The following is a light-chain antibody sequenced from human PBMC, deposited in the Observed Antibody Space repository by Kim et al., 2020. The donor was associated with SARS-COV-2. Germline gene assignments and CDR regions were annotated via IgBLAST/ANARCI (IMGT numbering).Light chain of an antibody. CDR3: QQSYTTLMYT. J-gene: IGKJ2*01. Sequence: DIQMTQSPSSLSASVGDRVSITCRASQSIGNFLSWYQKKPGKAPKLLIYAATSLQSGVPSRFSGSGSGTDFTLTINSLQPEDFATYYCQQSYTTLMYTFGQGTKLEI. CDR1: QSIGNF. V-gene: IGKV1-39*01. CDR2: AAT.